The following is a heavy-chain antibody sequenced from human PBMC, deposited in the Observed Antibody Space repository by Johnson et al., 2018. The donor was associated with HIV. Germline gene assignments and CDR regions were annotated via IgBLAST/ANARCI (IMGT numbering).Heavy chain of an antibody. J-gene: IGHJ3*02. CDR3: AREDTPFGSPHEGDAFDI. V-gene: IGHV3-13*01. CDR2: IGTRSDT. CDR1: GFAFSTYD. D-gene: IGHD3-16*01. Sequence: EVQLVESGGALVQPGGSTRLSCVASGFAFSTYDMHWVRQVPGKGLEWVGAIGTRSDTYYPASVQGRFTISRENARNSLYLQMNSLRVEDTAVYYCAREDTPFGSPHEGDAFDIWGQGTRVTVFS.